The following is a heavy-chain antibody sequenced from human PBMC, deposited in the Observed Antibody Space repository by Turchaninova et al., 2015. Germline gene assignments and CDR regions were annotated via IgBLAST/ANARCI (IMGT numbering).Heavy chain of an antibody. CDR1: GGSFSGYY. Sequence: QVQLQQWGAGLLKPSETLSLTCAVYGGSFSGYYWSWIRQPPGKGREGIGEINHRGRTKYNPSLKSRVTILVDTSKNQLSLILNSETAADTAVYYCARGGMTPIRVDYWGQGALVTVSS. J-gene: IGHJ4*02. CDR3: ARGGMTPIRVDY. V-gene: IGHV4-34*02. CDR2: INHRGRT. D-gene: IGHD2-21*02.